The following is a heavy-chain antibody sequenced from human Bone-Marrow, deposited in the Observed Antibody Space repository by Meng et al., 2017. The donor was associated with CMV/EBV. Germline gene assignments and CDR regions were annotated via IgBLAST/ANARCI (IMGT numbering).Heavy chain of an antibody. CDR1: GYSFNNYW. V-gene: IGHV5-51*01. J-gene: IGHJ4*02. CDR3: ARHCTSSWYCL. Sequence: CEPSGYSFNNYWLAWLRQMPGKGLEWVGIIYPGDSDTRYTPSFEGQVSISTDKSISTAYLQWNSLKASDTAMYYCARHCTSSWYCLWGQGTLVTVSS. D-gene: IGHD6-13*01. CDR2: IYPGDSDT.